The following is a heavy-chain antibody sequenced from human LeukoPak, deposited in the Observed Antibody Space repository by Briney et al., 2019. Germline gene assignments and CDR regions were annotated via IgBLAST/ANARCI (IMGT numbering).Heavy chain of an antibody. CDR2: IDTAGDT. J-gene: IGHJ4*02. CDR3: ARVGSRGWNYFDY. D-gene: IGHD6-19*01. CDR1: GFTFSTYD. Sequence: GGSLRLSCAASGFTFSTYDMHWVRQATGKGLEWVSGIDTAGDTSYPGSVKGRFTSFRENAKNSVYLQMNSLRAGDTAVYYCARVGSRGWNYFDYWGQGTLVTVSS. V-gene: IGHV3-13*04.